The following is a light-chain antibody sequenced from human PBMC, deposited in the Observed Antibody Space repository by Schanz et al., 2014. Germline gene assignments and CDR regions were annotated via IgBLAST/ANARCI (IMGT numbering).Light chain of an antibody. CDR2: WAS. CDR3: QQYYSTPYT. Sequence: DIVMTQSPDSLAVSLGERATINCKSSQSVLYRSNNKNYLAWYQQKPGQPPKLLIYWASTRESGVPDRFSGSGSGTDFILTISRLQAEDVAVYYCQQYYSTPYTFGQGTKLEIK. CDR1: QSVLYRSNNKNY. V-gene: IGKV4-1*01. J-gene: IGKJ2*01.